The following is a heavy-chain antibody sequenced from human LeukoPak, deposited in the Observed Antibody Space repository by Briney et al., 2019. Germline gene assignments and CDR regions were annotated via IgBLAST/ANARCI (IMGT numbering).Heavy chain of an antibody. J-gene: IGHJ5*02. D-gene: IGHD1-26*01. CDR3: ANFQTVGVKPFEH. CDR1: GFTFSDYY. Sequence: GGSLRLSCAASGFTFSDYYMSWIRQAPGKGLEWVSYISSSGSTIYYADSVKGRFTISRDNAKNSLYLQMESLRVEDTAVYYCANFQTVGVKPFEHWGQGTLLTVSS. V-gene: IGHV3-11*04. CDR2: ISSSGSTI.